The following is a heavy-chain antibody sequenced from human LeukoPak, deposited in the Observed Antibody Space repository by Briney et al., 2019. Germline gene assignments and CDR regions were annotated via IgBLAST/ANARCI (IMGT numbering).Heavy chain of an antibody. Sequence: SETLSLTCTVSGGSISSYYWSWIRQPAGKGLEWIGRIYTSGSTNYNPSLKSRVTMSVDTSKNQFSLKLSSVTAADTAVYYCARVPTTVTTRYYFDYWGQGTLVTVSS. CDR1: GGSISSYY. D-gene: IGHD4-17*01. CDR2: IYTSGST. CDR3: ARVPTTVTTRYYFDY. V-gene: IGHV4-4*07. J-gene: IGHJ4*02.